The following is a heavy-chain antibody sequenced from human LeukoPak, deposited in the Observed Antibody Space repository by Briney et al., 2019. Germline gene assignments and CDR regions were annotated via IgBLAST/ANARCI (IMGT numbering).Heavy chain of an antibody. V-gene: IGHV1-18*01. CDR2: INTYNGNT. CDR1: GYTFNSYV. Sequence: ASVKVSCKASGYTFNSYVNSWVRQAPGQGLEWMGWINTYNGNTNYAQKLQGRVTMTTDTSTSIAYMKLRSLRSDDRAMDYCARTKAGDFWSGYYGIDYWGQGTLVTVSS. D-gene: IGHD3-3*01. CDR3: ARTKAGDFWSGYYGIDY. J-gene: IGHJ4*02.